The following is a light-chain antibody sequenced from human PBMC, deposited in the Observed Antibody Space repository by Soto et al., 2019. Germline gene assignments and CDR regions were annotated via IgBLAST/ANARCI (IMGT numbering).Light chain of an antibody. Sequence: QSALTQPASVSGSPGQSITISCTGTTGDVGGYNYVSWYQQHPGKAPKLMIYDVSTRPSGVSNRFSGSKSGNTASLTISGLQAEDEADYYCSSYTASGSLVFGGGTKLTVL. CDR1: TGDVGGYNY. CDR3: SSYTASGSLV. J-gene: IGLJ2*01. V-gene: IGLV2-14*01. CDR2: DVS.